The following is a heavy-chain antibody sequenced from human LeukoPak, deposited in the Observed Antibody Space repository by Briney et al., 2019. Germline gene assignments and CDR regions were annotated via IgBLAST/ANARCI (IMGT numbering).Heavy chain of an antibody. Sequence: GAAVKVSCKASGYSFTSYGISWVRQAPGQGLEWMGWISAYNGNTNYAQKLQGRVTMTTDTSTSTAYMELRSLRSDDTAVYYCARDYYGSGSYYIPTYYFDYWGQGTLVTVSS. D-gene: IGHD3-10*01. J-gene: IGHJ4*02. CDR2: ISAYNGNT. CDR1: GYSFTSYG. CDR3: ARDYYGSGSYYIPTYYFDY. V-gene: IGHV1-18*01.